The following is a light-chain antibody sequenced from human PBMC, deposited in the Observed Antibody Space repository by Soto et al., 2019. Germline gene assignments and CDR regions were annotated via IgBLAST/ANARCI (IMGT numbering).Light chain of an antibody. V-gene: IGKV1-33*01. CDR3: QQYDDPALT. CDR1: QNINTY. Sequence: DIQMTQSPSSLSASVGDRVTMTCQASQNINTYLNWYQQRPGQAPKLLIYDASILEPGVPSRFSGSGAVTEFTFAIDSLQPEDIATDYCQQYDDPALTFGGGTKVE. J-gene: IGKJ4*01. CDR2: DAS.